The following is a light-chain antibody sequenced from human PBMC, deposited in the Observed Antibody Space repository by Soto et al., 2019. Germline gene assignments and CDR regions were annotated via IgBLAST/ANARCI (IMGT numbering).Light chain of an antibody. CDR1: QSLSTY. CDR2: NAS. V-gene: IGKV3-11*01. CDR3: QQRTNWPRFT. J-gene: IGKJ3*01. Sequence: EIVLTQSPATLSLSPGDRATLSCRASQSLSTYLAWYQQRPDQAPRLLIYNASNRAPGIPARFSGSGSGTDFTHTISSLEPEDFAFYYCQQRTNWPRFTFGPGTKVDIK.